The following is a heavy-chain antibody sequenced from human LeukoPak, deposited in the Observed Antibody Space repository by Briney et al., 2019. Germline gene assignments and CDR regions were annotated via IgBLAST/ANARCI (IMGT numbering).Heavy chain of an antibody. CDR2: INHSGST. V-gene: IGHV4-34*01. D-gene: IGHD6-19*01. Sequence: SETLSLTCAVYGGSFSGYYWSWIRQPPGKGLEWIGEINHSGSTNYNPSLKSRVTISVDTSKNQFSLKLSSVTAADTAVYYCARGTGWYYYWGQGTLVTVSS. J-gene: IGHJ4*02. CDR1: GGSFSGYY. CDR3: ARGTGWYYY.